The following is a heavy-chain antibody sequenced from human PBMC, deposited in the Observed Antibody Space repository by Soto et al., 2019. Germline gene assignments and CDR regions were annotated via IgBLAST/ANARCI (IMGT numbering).Heavy chain of an antibody. V-gene: IGHV1-18*01. Sequence: GASVKVSCKASGYTFTSYGISWVRQAPGQGLEWMGWISAYNGNTNYAQKLQGRVTMTTDTSTSTAYMELRSLRSDDTAVYYCARVYSNYVSTNWFDPWGQGTLVTVSS. J-gene: IGHJ5*02. CDR2: ISAYNGNT. CDR1: GYTFTSYG. D-gene: IGHD4-4*01. CDR3: ARVYSNYVSTNWFDP.